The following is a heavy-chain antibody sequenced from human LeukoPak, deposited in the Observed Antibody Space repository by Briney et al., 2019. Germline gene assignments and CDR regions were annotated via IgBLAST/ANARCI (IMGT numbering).Heavy chain of an antibody. CDR3: AKDREAYCGGDCYSIIFDY. J-gene: IGHJ4*02. CDR1: GFTFSRSS. V-gene: IGHV3-21*01. D-gene: IGHD2-21*02. CDR2: ISSGSSYI. Sequence: GGSLRLSCAASGFTFSRSSMNWVRQAPGKGLEWVSSISSGSSYIYYADSVKGRFTISRDNAKNSLYLQMNSLRAEDTAVYYCAKDREAYCGGDCYSIIFDYWGQGTLVTVSS.